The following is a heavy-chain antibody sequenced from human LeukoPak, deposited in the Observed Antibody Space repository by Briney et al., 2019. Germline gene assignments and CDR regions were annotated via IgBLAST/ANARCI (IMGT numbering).Heavy chain of an antibody. CDR3: ARFGWRWRSGWYVPWHPCYYYMDV. J-gene: IGHJ6*03. CDR2: ISHSGTST. V-gene: IGHV3-21*01. Sequence: PGGTLRLSCAASGFTFSSYGMNWVRQAPGKGLEWVSSISHSGTSTYYADSVRGRFTISRDNAKNSLYLQMNTLRAEDTAVYYCARFGWRWRSGWYVPWHPCYYYMDVWGKGTTVTVSS. CDR1: GFTFSSYG. D-gene: IGHD6-19*01.